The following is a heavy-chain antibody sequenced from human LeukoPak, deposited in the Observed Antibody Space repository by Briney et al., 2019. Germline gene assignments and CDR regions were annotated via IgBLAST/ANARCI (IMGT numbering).Heavy chain of an antibody. V-gene: IGHV1-8*01. J-gene: IGHJ6*03. CDR2: MNPNSGNT. CDR1: GYTFTSYD. CDR3: ARGRKQWLAKYYYYYYMDV. Sequence: ASVKVSSKASGYTFTSYDINWVRQATGQGLEWMGWMNPNSGNTGYAQKFQGRVTMTRNTSISTAYMELSSLRSEDTAVYYCARGRKQWLAKYYYYYYMDVWGKGTTVTVSS. D-gene: IGHD6-19*01.